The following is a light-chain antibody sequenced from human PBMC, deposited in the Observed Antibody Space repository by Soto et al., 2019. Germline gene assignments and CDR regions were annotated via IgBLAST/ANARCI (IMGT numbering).Light chain of an antibody. CDR1: QSVSSY. J-gene: IGKJ1*01. Sequence: EIVLTQSPATLSLSPGERATLACRASQSVSSYLAWYQQTPGQAPRLLIYDASNWATGIPARFSGSGSTTDFTLTNSSLEPEDFAVYYCQQRSKWPPWTFGQGTKVEI. V-gene: IGKV3-11*01. CDR3: QQRSKWPPWT. CDR2: DAS.